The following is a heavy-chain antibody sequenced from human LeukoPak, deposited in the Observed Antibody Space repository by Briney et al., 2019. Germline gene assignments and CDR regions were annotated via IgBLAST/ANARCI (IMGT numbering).Heavy chain of an antibody. CDR2: IYYSGST. D-gene: IGHD3-3*01. V-gene: IGHV4-39*07. J-gene: IGHJ4*02. Sequence: SETLSLTCTVPGGSISSSSYYWGWIRQPPGKGLEWIGSIYYSGSTYYNPSLKSRVTISVDTSTSQFSMKLRSVTAADTAVYYCARSYYDFWSGYYPREVFDYWGQGTLVTVSS. CDR3: ARSYYDFWSGYYPREVFDY. CDR1: GGSISSSSYY.